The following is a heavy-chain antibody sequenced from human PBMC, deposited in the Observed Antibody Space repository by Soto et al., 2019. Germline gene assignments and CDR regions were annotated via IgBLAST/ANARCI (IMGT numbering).Heavy chain of an antibody. CDR1: GGSISSGGYY. CDR3: ARGGYCSGGSCYDLVAFDI. Sequence: TLSLTCTVPGGSISSGGYYWSWIRQHPGKGLEWIGYIYYSGSTYYNPSLKSRVTMSVDTSKNQFSLKLSSVTAADTAVYYCARGGYCSGGSCYDLVAFDIWGQGTMVTVSS. CDR2: IYYSGST. J-gene: IGHJ3*02. D-gene: IGHD2-15*01. V-gene: IGHV4-31*03.